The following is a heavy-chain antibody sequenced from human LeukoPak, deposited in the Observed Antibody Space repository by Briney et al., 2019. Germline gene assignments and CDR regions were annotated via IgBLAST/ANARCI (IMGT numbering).Heavy chain of an antibody. CDR3: ARDPVGHCSGGSCPPGYYYGMDV. V-gene: IGHV4-61*02. CDR1: GGSVSSGSYH. Sequence: PSQTLSLTCTVSGGSVSSGSYHWSWIRQPAGKGLEWIGRIYTNGITHYSPSLKSRVTMSIDTSKNQFSLKLSSVTAADTAVYYCARDPVGHCSGGSCPPGYYYGMDVWGQGTTVTVSS. D-gene: IGHD2-15*01. CDR2: IYTNGIT. J-gene: IGHJ6*02.